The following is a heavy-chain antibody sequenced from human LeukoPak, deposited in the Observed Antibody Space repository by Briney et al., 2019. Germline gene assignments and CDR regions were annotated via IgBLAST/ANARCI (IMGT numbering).Heavy chain of an antibody. CDR3: AREVNYYVPDY. J-gene: IGHJ4*02. CDR2: IYSGGST. CDR1: GFTVSSNY. V-gene: IGHV3-66*01. D-gene: IGHD3-10*02. Sequence: PGGSLRLSCAASGFTVSSNYMSWVRQAPGKGLEWVSVIYSGGSTYYADSVKGRFTISRDNSKNTLYLQMNSLRAEDTAVYYCAREVNYYVPDYWGQGTLVTVSS.